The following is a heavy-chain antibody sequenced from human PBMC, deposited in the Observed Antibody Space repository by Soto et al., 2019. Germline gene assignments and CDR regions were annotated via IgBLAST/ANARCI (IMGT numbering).Heavy chain of an antibody. V-gene: IGHV3-53*01. CDR3: ARDLRTLYGMDV. J-gene: IGHJ6*02. Sequence: EVQLVESGGGLIQPGGSLRLSCAASGFTVSSNYMSWLRQAPGKGLEWVSVIYSGDTTYYADSVKGRFTISRDHSKNTLYLQMNCLRAEDTAVYYCARDLRTLYGMDVWGQGTTVTVSS. CDR2: IYSGDTT. CDR1: GFTVSSNY.